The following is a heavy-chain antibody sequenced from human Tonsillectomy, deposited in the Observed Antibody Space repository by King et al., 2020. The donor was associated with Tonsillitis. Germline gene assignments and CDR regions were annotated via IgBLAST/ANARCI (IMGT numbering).Heavy chain of an antibody. D-gene: IGHD3-10*01. V-gene: IGHV4-59*01. CDR1: GGSISGYY. CDR3: ARGMTFFDY. Sequence: QVQLQESGPGLVKPSETLSLTCTVSGGSISGYYWSWIRQPPGKGLEWIGYIYYSGSTNYNPSLKSRVTISVDTSKNQVSLKLKSVTAADTAVYYCARGMTFFDYWGQGTLVTDSS. J-gene: IGHJ4*02. CDR2: IYYSGST.